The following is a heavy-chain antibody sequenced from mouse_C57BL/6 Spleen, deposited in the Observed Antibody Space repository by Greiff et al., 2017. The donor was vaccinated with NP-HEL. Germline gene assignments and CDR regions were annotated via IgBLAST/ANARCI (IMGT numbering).Heavy chain of an antibody. D-gene: IGHD5-5*01. Sequence: VQLKESGPGLVKPSQSLSLTCSVTGYSITSGYYWNWIRQFPGNKLEWMGYISYDGSNNYNPSLKNRISITRDTSKNQFFLKLNSVTTEDTATYYCARTDYLVERGYFDYWGQGTTLTVSS. CDR2: ISYDGSN. CDR3: ARTDYLVERGYFDY. V-gene: IGHV3-6*01. J-gene: IGHJ2*01. CDR1: GYSITSGYY.